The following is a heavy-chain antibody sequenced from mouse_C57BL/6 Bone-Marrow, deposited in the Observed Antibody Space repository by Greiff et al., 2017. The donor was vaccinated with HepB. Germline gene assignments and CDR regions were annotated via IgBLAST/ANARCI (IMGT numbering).Heavy chain of an antibody. V-gene: IGHV5-4*01. D-gene: IGHD1-1*01. CDR1: GFTFSSYA. Sequence: EVQLVESGGGLVKPGGSLKLSCAASGFTFSSYAMSWVRQTPEKRLEWVATISDGGSYTYYPDNVKGRFTISRDNAKNNLYLQMSNLKSEDTAMYYCAMEEFLITTVVAYYFDYWGQGTTLTVSS. CDR3: AMEEFLITTVVAYYFDY. CDR2: ISDGGSYT. J-gene: IGHJ2*01.